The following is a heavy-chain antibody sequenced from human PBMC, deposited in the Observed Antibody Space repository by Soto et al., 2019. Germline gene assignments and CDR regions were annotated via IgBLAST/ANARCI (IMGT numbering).Heavy chain of an antibody. V-gene: IGHV4-30-4*01. Sequence: PSETLSLTCTVSGGSISSGDYYWSWIRQPPGKGLEWIGYIYYSGSTNYNPSLKSRVTISVDTSKNQFSLKLSSVTAADTAVYYCASTQGRDDFWSGYYGSKFDYWGQGTLVTVSS. CDR1: GGSISSGDYY. CDR3: ASTQGRDDFWSGYYGSKFDY. CDR2: IYYSGST. D-gene: IGHD3-3*01. J-gene: IGHJ4*02.